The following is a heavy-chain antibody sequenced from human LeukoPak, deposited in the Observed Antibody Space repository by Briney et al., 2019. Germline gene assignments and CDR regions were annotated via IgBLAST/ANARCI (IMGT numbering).Heavy chain of an antibody. Sequence: SETLSLTCSISGGSISGHYWTWIRQPPGKGLEWIGQIHYTGKPDYNPSLKSRITISVDTSKNQVSLQVSSVTAADSAIYYCARFGVDYDMDVWGHGTTVTVFS. CDR2: IHYTGKP. D-gene: IGHD3-16*01. CDR3: ARFGVDYDMDV. J-gene: IGHJ6*02. CDR1: GGSISGHY. V-gene: IGHV4-59*11.